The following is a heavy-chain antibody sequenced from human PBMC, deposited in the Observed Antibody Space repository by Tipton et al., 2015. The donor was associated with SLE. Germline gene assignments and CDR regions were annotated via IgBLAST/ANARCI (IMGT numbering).Heavy chain of an antibody. V-gene: IGHV4-38-2*02. CDR2: IFHSGST. J-gene: IGHJ4*02. Sequence: TLSLTCSVSGYSISSGYYWGWIRQPPGKGLEWIGTIFHSGSTYYNPSLKSRVTISVDTSKNQFSLKLSSVTAADTAVYYCARAEYTTSSDADYWGQGTLVTVSS. CDR1: GYSISSGYY. CDR3: ARAEYTTSSDADY. D-gene: IGHD6-6*01.